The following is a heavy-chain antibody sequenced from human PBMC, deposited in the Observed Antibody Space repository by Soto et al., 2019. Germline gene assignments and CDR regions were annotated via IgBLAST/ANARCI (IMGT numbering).Heavy chain of an antibody. J-gene: IGHJ4*02. Sequence: NVSLTCTVFGGSRYRSGYYWGWICQPPGRVVWCIGNIDCTSVTHSNPALITRATISRDTSKNLYSLRLTSVTAADTALYCCGKVLVGATGHTDTDSWGPGTLVTVSS. CDR2: IDCTSVT. CDR1: GGSRYRSGYY. D-gene: IGHD2-15*01. V-gene: IGHV4-39*01. CDR3: GKVLVGATGHTDTDS.